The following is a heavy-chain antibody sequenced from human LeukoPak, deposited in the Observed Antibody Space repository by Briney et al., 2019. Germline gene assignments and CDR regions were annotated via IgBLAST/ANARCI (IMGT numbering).Heavy chain of an antibody. Sequence: ASVKVSCKASGYTFTSYYMHWVRQAPGQGLEWMGIINPSGGSTSYAQKFQGRVTMTRDTSISTAYMELSWLRSDDTAVYYCARVSKRGAVAGTNPAGGYFFDYWGQGTLVTVSS. J-gene: IGHJ4*02. CDR1: GYTFTSYY. CDR3: ARVSKRGAVAGTNPAGGYFFDY. V-gene: IGHV1-46*01. CDR2: INPSGGST. D-gene: IGHD6-19*01.